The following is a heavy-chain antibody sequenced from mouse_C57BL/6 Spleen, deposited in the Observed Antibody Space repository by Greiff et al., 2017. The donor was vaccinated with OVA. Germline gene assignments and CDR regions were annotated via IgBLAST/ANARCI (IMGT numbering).Heavy chain of an antibody. D-gene: IGHD1-1*01. V-gene: IGHV5-9*01. Sequence: SGGGLVKPGGSLKLSCAASGFTFSSYTMSWVRQTPEKRLEWVATISGGGGNTYYPDSVKGRFTISRDNAKNTLYLQMSSLRSEDTALYYCARHGHYYGSSYPYAMDYWGQGTSVTVSS. CDR3: ARHGHYYGSSYPYAMDY. J-gene: IGHJ4*01. CDR2: ISGGGGNT. CDR1: GFTFSSYT.